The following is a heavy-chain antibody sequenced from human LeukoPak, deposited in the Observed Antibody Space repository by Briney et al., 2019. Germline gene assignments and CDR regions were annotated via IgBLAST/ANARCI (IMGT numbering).Heavy chain of an antibody. D-gene: IGHD2/OR15-2a*01. J-gene: IGHJ6*03. CDR1: GFTFGDYA. V-gene: IGHV3-49*04. CDR3: TRVSGYYEENYYYYYMDV. CDR2: IRSKTYGGTT. Sequence: GGSLRLSCTASGFTFGDYAMNWVRQAPGKGLEWVGFIRSKTYGGTTEYAASVKGRFTISRDDSKSIAYLQLNSLKTEDTAVYYCTRVSGYYEENYYYYYMDVWGKGTTVTVSS.